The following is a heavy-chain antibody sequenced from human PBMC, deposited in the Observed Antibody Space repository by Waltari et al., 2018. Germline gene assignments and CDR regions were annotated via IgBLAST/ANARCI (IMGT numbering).Heavy chain of an antibody. CDR2: RPPSTVKT. V-gene: IGHV1-8*02. CDR1: GYTFTSVD. CDR3: ARERARGGE. J-gene: IGHJ4*02. D-gene: IGHD3-16*01. Sequence: QVHLVQSGPEVKRPGASVKVSCKASGYTFTSVDINWVRQAPGHGLEWGGSRPPSTVKTVYTRALRGRVTMTGDPATDTAYMELTSLRPEDTAVYYCARERARGGEWGQGTLVTVSS.